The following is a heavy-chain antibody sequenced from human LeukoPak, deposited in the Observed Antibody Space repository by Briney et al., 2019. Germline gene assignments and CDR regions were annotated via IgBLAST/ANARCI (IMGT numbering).Heavy chain of an antibody. Sequence: GGSLRLSCAASGFTFDDYAMHWVRQAPGKGLEWVSHISWNSGSITYADSVKGRFTISRDNAKNSLYLQMNSLRAEDTALYYCAKGYYFDSSGYPIDYWGQGTLVTVSS. J-gene: IGHJ4*02. D-gene: IGHD3-22*01. V-gene: IGHV3-9*01. CDR3: AKGYYFDSSGYPIDY. CDR2: ISWNSGSI. CDR1: GFTFDDYA.